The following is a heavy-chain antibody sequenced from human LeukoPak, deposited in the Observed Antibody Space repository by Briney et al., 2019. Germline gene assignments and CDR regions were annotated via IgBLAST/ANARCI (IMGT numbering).Heavy chain of an antibody. J-gene: IGHJ2*01. CDR1: GFSTFSSYA. CDR2: LNGSATGT. D-gene: IGHD1/OR15-1a*01. V-gene: IGHV3-23*01. Sequence: GGSLRLSCAASGFSTFSSYAMSWVRQAPGKGLEWVSVLNGSATGTYYADSVKGRATISSDNSKKMLYQIMNILGAEDTAVYYCAKVGTDFYFDVWGRGNLVTVSS. CDR3: AKVGTDFYFDV.